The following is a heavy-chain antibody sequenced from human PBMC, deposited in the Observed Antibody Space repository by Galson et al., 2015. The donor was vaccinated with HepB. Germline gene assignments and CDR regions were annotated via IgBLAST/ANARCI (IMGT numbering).Heavy chain of an antibody. J-gene: IGHJ5*02. CDR2: ISTNGATI. Sequence: SLRLSCAASGFTFSSYTMNWVRQTPGKGLQWVSYISTNGATIHYADSVKGRFTIARDNANSSVDLQMNNLRAEDTAVYYCARVPRFLKWLNGDWFDPWGQGTLVTVSS. V-gene: IGHV3-48*04. CDR3: ARVPRFLKWLNGDWFDP. CDR1: GFTFSSYT. D-gene: IGHD3-3*01.